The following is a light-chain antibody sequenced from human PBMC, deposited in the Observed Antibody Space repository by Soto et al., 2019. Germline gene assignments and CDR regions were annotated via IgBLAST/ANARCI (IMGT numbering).Light chain of an antibody. J-gene: IGLJ1*01. Sequence: QSVLTQPASVSGSPGQSVTISCTGTTSDVGGYIHVSWYQHHPGKVSKLIIYVVTNRPSGAPDLFSGSKSGNTASLTFSGLHTEDEADYSCCSSAGTSAFVLGTGTKVTVL. CDR1: TSDVGGYIH. CDR2: VVT. V-gene: IGLV2-11*01. CDR3: CSSAGTSAFV.